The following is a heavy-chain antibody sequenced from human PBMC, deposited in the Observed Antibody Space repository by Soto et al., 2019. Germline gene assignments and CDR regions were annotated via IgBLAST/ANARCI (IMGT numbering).Heavy chain of an antibody. D-gene: IGHD3-9*01. CDR2: INSDGSST. V-gene: IGHV3-74*01. CDR1: GFTFSSYW. CDR3: ARQGGRYFDWLLPGEDAFDI. J-gene: IGHJ3*02. Sequence: GGSLRLSCAASGFTFSSYWMHWVRQAPGKGLVWVSRINSDGSSTSYADSVKGRFTISRDNAKNTLYLQMNSLRAEDTAVYYCARQGGRYFDWLLPGEDAFDIWGQGTMVTVSS.